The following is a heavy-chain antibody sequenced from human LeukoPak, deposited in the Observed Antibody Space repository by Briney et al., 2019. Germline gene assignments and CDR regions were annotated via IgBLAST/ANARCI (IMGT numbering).Heavy chain of an antibody. J-gene: IGHJ4*02. Sequence: PGGSLGLSCAASGFTFSSYAMSWVRQAPGKGLEWVSFFYRGDSTYYAESVRGRFTISRDNSKNTLYLLMNSLIPEDTAVYYCAREVVSTPSYFDSWGQGTLVTVSS. V-gene: IGHV3-23*01. CDR2: FFYRGDST. CDR1: GFTFSSYA. CDR3: AREVVSTPSYFDS. D-gene: IGHD2-15*01.